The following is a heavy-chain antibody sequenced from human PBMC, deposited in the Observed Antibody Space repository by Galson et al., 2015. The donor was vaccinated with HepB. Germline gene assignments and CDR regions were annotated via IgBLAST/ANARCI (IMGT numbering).Heavy chain of an antibody. CDR3: ARVRTSRTYYYDSSGYYYFDY. J-gene: IGHJ4*02. V-gene: IGHV4-34*01. CDR2: INHSGST. Sequence: SEPLSLTCAVYGGSFSGYYWSWIRQPPGKGLEWIGEINHSGSTNYNPSLKSRVTISVDTSKNQFSLKLSSVTAADTAVYYCARVRTSRTYYYDSSGYYYFDYWGQGTLVTVSS. D-gene: IGHD3-22*01. CDR1: GGSFSGYY.